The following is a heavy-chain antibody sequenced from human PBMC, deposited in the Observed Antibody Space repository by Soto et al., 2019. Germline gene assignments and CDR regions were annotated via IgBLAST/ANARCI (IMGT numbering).Heavy chain of an antibody. CDR3: AREIFGARGGMDV. D-gene: IGHD3-3*01. CDR1: GGTFSSYA. J-gene: IGHJ6*02. CDR2: IIPIFGTA. V-gene: IGHV1-69*13. Sequence: ASVKVSCKASGGTFSSYAISWVRQAPGQGLEWMGGIIPIFGTADYAQKFQGRVTITADESTSTAYMELSSLRSEDTAVYYCAREIFGARGGMDVWGQGTTVTVSS.